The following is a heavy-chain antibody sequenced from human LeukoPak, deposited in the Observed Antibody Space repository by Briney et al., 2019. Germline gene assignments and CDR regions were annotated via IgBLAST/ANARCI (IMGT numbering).Heavy chain of an antibody. J-gene: IGHJ4*02. D-gene: IGHD5-18*01. CDR1: GFTFSSYS. CDR3: ARVDTATAFDY. Sequence: PGGSLRLSCAASGFTFSSYSMNWVRQAPGKGLEWVSSISSSSSYISYADSVKGRFTISRDNAKNSLYLQMNSLRAEDTAVYYCARVDTATAFDYWGQGTLVTVSS. CDR2: ISSSSSYI. V-gene: IGHV3-21*01.